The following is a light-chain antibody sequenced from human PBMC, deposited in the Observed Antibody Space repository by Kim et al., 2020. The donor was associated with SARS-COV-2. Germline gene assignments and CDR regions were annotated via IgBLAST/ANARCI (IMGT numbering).Light chain of an antibody. CDR2: GAS. CDR3: QHYNNWPLT. CDR1: QSVSSN. Sequence: EIVMTQSPATLSVSPGERATLSCRASQSVSSNLAWYQQKPGQAPRLLIYGASTRATGFPARFSGSGSGTEFTLTISSLQSEDFAVYYCQHYNNWPLTFGGGTKVDIK. V-gene: IGKV3-15*01. J-gene: IGKJ4*01.